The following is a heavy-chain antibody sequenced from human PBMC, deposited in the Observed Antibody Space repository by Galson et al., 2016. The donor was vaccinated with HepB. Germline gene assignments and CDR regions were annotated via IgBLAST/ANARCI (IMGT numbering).Heavy chain of an antibody. D-gene: IGHD3-10*01. V-gene: IGHV1-69*13. Sequence: SVKVSCKASGGTFSSYGLTRVRQAPGDGLEWMGGTMFISGTPHYAQTFQGRVTFTADEATSTAYMELSNQRPENTAFYYCAGVPFGAGRDNNDYWGRGTLVTVSS. J-gene: IGHJ4*02. CDR3: AGVPFGAGRDNNDY. CDR2: TMFISGTP. CDR1: GGTFSSYG.